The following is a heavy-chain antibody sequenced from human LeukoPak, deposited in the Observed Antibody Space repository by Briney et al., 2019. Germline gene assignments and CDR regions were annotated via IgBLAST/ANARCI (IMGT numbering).Heavy chain of an antibody. J-gene: IGHJ2*01. CDR3: ARPATVTTSFWYFDL. CDR2: IFYSGST. V-gene: IGHV4-39*01. CDR1: GGSISTSSYY. Sequence: ETLSLTCTISGGSISTSSYYWGWIRQPPGKGLEWIGSIFYSGSTYYNPSLKSRVTISVDTSKNQFSLNLSSVTAADTAVYYRARPATVTTSFWYFDLWGRGTRVTVSS. D-gene: IGHD4-17*01.